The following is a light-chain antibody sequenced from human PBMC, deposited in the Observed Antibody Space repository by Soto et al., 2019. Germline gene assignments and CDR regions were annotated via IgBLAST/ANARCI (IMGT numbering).Light chain of an antibody. Sequence: QSVLTQPPSVSAAPGHKFTISFSGSTSTIGNNYVSWYQLLPGTAPQLLIYDNNKRPSGIPDRFSGSKSGTSATLGITGLKTGDEADYYCGTWDSSMNVFVFGTGTKVTVL. CDR3: GTWDSSMNVFV. V-gene: IGLV1-51*01. J-gene: IGLJ1*01. CDR1: TSTIGNNY. CDR2: DNN.